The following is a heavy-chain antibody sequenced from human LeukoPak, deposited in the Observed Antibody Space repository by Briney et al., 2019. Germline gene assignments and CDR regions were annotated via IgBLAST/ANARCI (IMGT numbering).Heavy chain of an antibody. Sequence: GGSLRLSRAASGFTFSSYAMSWVRQAPGKGLEWVSGISGSGGNTYYADSVKGRFTISRDNSKNTLYLQMNSLRAEDTAVYYCAKGPRSALYDTKFDPWGQGTLVTVSS. CDR1: GFTFSSYA. D-gene: IGHD3-22*01. V-gene: IGHV3-23*01. J-gene: IGHJ5*02. CDR2: ISGSGGNT. CDR3: AKGPRSALYDTKFDP.